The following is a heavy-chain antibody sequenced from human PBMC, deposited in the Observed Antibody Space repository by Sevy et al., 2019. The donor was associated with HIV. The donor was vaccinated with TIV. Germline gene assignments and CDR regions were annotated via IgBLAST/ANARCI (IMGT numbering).Heavy chain of an antibody. V-gene: IGHV3-30-3*01. Sequence: GGSLRLSCAASGFTFNTYAMHWVRQAPGKGLEWVAVISYDGGSKYYADSVKGRFTISRDNSKNTLYLQMISLRPEDSAIHYCARGRAIAAAGTLDYWGQGTLVTVSS. CDR3: ARGRAIAAAGTLDY. CDR2: ISYDGGSK. CDR1: GFTFNTYA. J-gene: IGHJ4*02. D-gene: IGHD6-13*01.